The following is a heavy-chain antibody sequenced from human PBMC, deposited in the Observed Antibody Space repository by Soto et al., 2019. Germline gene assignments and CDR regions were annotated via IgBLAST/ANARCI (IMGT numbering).Heavy chain of an antibody. CDR3: AREVIDYDFWSGYDH. J-gene: IGHJ4*02. CDR2: IYYSGST. V-gene: IGHV4-31*03. Sequence: SEPLSLTYTVSGGYIGSGGYYWSCIRQHPGKGLEWIGYIYYSGSTYYNPSLKSRVTISVDTSKNQFSLKLSSVTAADTAVYYFAREVIDYDFWSGYDHRGQGTLDTVSP. CDR1: GGYIGSGGYY. D-gene: IGHD3-3*01.